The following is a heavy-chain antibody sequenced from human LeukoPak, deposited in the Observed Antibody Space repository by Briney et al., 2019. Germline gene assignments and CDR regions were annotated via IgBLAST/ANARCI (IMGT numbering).Heavy chain of an antibody. CDR3: ASGAVPPH. J-gene: IGHJ4*02. D-gene: IGHD3-16*01. CDR1: GFAFSSHW. CDR2: IKPDGSDK. V-gene: IGHV3-7*01. Sequence: GGSLRLSCAASGFAFSSHWMSWVRRAPGKGLEWLALIKPDGSDKYYVDSVKGRSTIFRDNAKNSLYLQLNSLRVEDTAVYYCASGAVPPHWGQGTLVTVS.